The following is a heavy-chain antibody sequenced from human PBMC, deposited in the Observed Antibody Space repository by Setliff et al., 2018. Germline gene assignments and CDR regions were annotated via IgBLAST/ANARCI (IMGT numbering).Heavy chain of an antibody. CDR1: GDTFRSYG. CDR3: VREGVDTRSSTDYRYYMDV. D-gene: IGHD5-18*01. V-gene: IGHV1-69*05. J-gene: IGHJ6*03. Sequence: GASVKVSCKASGDTFRSYGISWVRQAPGQGLEWMGGTIPMFGSTTYAQKFQGRVTIITDESTTTAYMELSSLGSEDTAVYYCVREGVDTRSSTDYRYYMDVWGKGTTVTSP. CDR2: TIPMFGST.